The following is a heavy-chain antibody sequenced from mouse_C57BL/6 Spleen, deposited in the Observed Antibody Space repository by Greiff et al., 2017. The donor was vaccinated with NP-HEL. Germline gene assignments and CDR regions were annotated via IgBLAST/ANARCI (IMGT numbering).Heavy chain of an antibody. Sequence: QVQLQQPGAELVRPGTSVKLSCKASGYTFTSYWMHWVKQRPGQGLEWIGVIDPSDSYTNYNQKFKGKATLTVDTSSSTAYMQLSSLTSEDSAVYYCARDYDYDGFADWGQGTLVTVAA. CDR2: IDPSDSYT. D-gene: IGHD2-4*01. CDR1: GYTFTSYW. CDR3: ARDYDYDGFAD. J-gene: IGHJ3*01. V-gene: IGHV1-59*01.